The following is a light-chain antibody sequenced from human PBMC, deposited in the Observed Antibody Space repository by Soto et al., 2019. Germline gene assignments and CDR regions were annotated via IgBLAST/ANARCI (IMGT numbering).Light chain of an antibody. CDR2: AAS. J-gene: IGKJ2*01. CDR1: QSVSSS. CDR3: QQYESFSPYT. Sequence: DIQMTQSPYTLSAFVGDRVTFTCRASQSVSSSLAWYQQKPGKAPKLLIYAASTLESGVSSRFSGSGFGTEFTLTISSLQPDDFATYYCQQYESFSPYTFGQGTNVEIK. V-gene: IGKV1-5*01.